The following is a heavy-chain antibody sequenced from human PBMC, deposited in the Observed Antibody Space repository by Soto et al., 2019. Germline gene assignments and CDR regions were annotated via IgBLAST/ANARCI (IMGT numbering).Heavy chain of an antibody. Sequence: LRLSCAASGFTFSSYAMSWVRQAPGKGLEWVSSISGSGGSTYYADSVKGRFIISRDNSKSTLYLQMNSLRAEDTAVYYCATGTFNFDSWGQGTLVTVSS. CDR1: GFTFSSYA. V-gene: IGHV3-23*01. CDR2: ISGSGGST. J-gene: IGHJ4*02. CDR3: ATGTFNFDS.